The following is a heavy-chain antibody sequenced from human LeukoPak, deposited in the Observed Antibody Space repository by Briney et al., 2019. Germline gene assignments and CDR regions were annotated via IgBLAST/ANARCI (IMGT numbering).Heavy chain of an antibody. Sequence: SETLSLTCTVSGGSITTYYWSWIRQSAGKGLEWIGLINTSGSTNYKPSLKSRVTISVDKSKNQFSLKLSSVTAADTAVYYCARGSCTSNSCYSIDYWGQGTLVTVSS. D-gene: IGHD2-2*01. V-gene: IGHV4-4*07. J-gene: IGHJ4*02. CDR3: ARGSCTSNSCYSIDY. CDR1: GGSITTYY. CDR2: INTSGST.